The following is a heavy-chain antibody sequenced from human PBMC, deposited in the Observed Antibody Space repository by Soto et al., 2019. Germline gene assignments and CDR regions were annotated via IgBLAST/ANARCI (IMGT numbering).Heavy chain of an antibody. CDR3: ARHNVVVVTATYDY. V-gene: IGHV4-39*01. Sequence: SETLSLTCTVSGGSISSSSYYWGWIRQPPGKGLEWIGSIYYSGSTYYNPSLKSRVTISVDTSKNQFSLKLSSVTAADTAVYYCARHNVVVVTATYDYCGQGTLVTVSS. CDR2: IYYSGST. J-gene: IGHJ4*02. D-gene: IGHD2-21*02. CDR1: GGSISSSSYY.